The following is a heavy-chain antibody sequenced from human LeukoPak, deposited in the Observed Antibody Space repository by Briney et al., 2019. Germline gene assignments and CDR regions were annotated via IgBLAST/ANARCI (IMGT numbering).Heavy chain of an antibody. J-gene: IGHJ4*02. Sequence: GGSLRLSCAASGFTFSTYWMGWVRQAPGQGLEYVSHMSNDGSTTVYADSVKGRFTISRENAKNTLYLQMNSLRAEDTAVYYRARDNWGSLDYWGQGALITVSS. CDR2: MSNDGSTT. CDR1: GFTFSTYW. V-gene: IGHV3-74*01. D-gene: IGHD7-27*01. CDR3: ARDNWGSLDY.